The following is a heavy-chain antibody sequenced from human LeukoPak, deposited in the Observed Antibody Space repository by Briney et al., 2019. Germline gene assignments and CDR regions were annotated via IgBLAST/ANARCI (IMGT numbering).Heavy chain of an antibody. D-gene: IGHD6-19*01. J-gene: IGHJ1*01. CDR3: ASAIGWYRPEVYFQH. CDR2: INPNSGGT. CDR1: GYTFTGYY. Sequence: ASVKVSCKASGYTFTGYYMHWVRQAPGQGLEWMGWINPNSGGTNYAQKFQGRVTMTRDTSISTAYMELSRLRSDDTAVYYCASAIGWYRPEVYFQHWGQGTLVTVSS. V-gene: IGHV1-2*02.